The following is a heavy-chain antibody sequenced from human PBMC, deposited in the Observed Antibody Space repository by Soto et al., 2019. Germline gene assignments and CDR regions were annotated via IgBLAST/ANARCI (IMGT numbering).Heavy chain of an antibody. V-gene: IGHV1-18*01. Sequence: QVQLVQSGAEVKKPGASVKVSCKASGYTFSNYGFNWVRQAPGQGLEWMGWISVYNGDTNYSQKFQGRVTMTTDTSTTTGYMELRSLTSDDTAVYYCARDILFASGTCDYWGQGTLVTVSS. D-gene: IGHD3-10*01. CDR2: ISVYNGDT. CDR3: ARDILFASGTCDY. CDR1: GYTFSNYG. J-gene: IGHJ4*02.